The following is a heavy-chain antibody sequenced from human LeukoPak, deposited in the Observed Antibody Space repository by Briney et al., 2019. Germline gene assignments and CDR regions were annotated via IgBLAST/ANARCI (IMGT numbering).Heavy chain of an antibody. J-gene: IGHJ2*01. CDR2: INPNSGGT. CDR3: ARDIDHRYFDL. Sequence: ASVKVSCKASGGTFSSYAISWVRQAPGQGLEWMGWINPNSGGTNYAQKFQGRVTMTRDTSISTAYMELSRLRSDDTAVYYCARDIDHRYFDLWGRGTLVTVSS. V-gene: IGHV1-2*02. D-gene: IGHD1-14*01. CDR1: GGTFSSYA.